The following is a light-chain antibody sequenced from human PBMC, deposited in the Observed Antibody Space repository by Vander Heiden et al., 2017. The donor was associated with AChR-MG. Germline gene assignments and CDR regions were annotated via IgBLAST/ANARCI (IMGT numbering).Light chain of an antibody. J-gene: IGLJ2*01. CDR1: KLGDKY. CDR2: QDN. Sequence: SYALTQPPSVSVSPGPTASRTCSGDKLGDKYACCYQQKPGQSPVLVIYQDNKRPSGIPGRFSGSNSGNTATLTISGTQAMDEADYYCQAWDSSTDVVFGGGTKLTVL. V-gene: IGLV3-1*01. CDR3: QAWDSSTDVV.